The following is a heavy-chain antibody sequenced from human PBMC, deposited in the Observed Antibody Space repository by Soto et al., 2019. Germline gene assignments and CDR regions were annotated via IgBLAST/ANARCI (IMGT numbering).Heavy chain of an antibody. CDR3: AKDAIMVSSSSNYFDF. D-gene: IGHD6-6*01. CDR2: ISGSGGAT. V-gene: IGHV3-23*01. Sequence: GGSLRLSCVVSGFIPSSYSISWVRQAPWKGLEWVSGISGSGGATSYADSVKGRFTISRDNSKNTLYLQMNSLSAEDTAIYYCAKDAIMVSSSSNYFDFWGQGAPVTVSS. J-gene: IGHJ4*02. CDR1: GFIPSSYS.